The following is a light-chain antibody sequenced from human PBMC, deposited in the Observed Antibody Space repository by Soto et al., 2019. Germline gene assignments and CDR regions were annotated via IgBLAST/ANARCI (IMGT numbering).Light chain of an antibody. CDR2: DAS. CDR1: QSVFSS. CDR3: QHRDNWSYI. V-gene: IGKV3-11*01. J-gene: IGKJ2*01. Sequence: EIVLTQSPGTLSLSPGERATLSCRASQSVFSSLAWYQQKPGQAPRLLIYDASSRATGIPARFSGSGSGTDYTLTISNLGAEDFAVYYCQHRDNWSYIFGQGTKVDIK.